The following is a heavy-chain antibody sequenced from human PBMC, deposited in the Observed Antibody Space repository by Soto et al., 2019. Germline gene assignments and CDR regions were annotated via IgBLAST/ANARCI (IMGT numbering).Heavy chain of an antibody. V-gene: IGHV3-48*03. J-gene: IGHJ6*02. CDR2: ISSNGSTI. Sequence: GSLRLSCAASGFTFSSYEMNWVRQAPGKGLEWVSYISSNGSTIYYADSVKGRFTISRDNAKNSLYLQMNSLGAEDTAVYYCARDHKGGYYYYGMDVWGQGTTVTVSS. CDR3: ARDHKGGYYYYGMDV. CDR1: GFTFSSYE.